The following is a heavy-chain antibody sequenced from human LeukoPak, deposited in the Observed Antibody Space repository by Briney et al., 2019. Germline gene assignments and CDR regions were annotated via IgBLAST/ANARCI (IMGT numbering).Heavy chain of an antibody. J-gene: IGHJ3*01. Sequence: GGSLRLSCAASGFTFSSYEMNWVRQAPGKGLEWVSYISSSGSTIYYADSVKGRFTISRDNAKNSLYLQMSSLRAEDTALYYCARDFLEPSSGVRAFDVWGQGTMVTVSS. V-gene: IGHV3-48*03. D-gene: IGHD2-15*01. CDR2: ISSSGSTI. CDR1: GFTFSSYE. CDR3: ARDFLEPSSGVRAFDV.